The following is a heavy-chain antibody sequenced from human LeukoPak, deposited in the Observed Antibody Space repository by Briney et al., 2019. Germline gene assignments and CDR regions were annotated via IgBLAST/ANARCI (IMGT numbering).Heavy chain of an antibody. CDR1: GYTFTSYY. CDR2: INPSGGST. Sequence: ASVKVSCKASGYTFTSYYMHWVRQAPGQGLEWMGIINPSGGSTSYAQKFQGRVTVTRDTSTSTVHMELSGLRSEDTAVYYCARGAVATISEFDYWGQGTLVTVSS. V-gene: IGHV1-46*01. J-gene: IGHJ4*02. CDR3: ARGAVATISEFDY. D-gene: IGHD5-12*01.